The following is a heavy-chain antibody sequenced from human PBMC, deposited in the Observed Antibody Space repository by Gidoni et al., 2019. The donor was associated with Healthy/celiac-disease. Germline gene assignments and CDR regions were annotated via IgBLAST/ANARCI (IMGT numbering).Heavy chain of an antibody. J-gene: IGHJ6*02. CDR1: GDTFTGYY. CDR3: ARSLKWLGYGMDV. Sequence: QVQLVQSGAEVKKPGASVKVACKASGDTFTGYYMHWVRKAPGQGLEWMGWINPNSGGTNYAQKFQGWVTMTRDTSISTAYMELSRLRSDDTAVYYCARSLKWLGYGMDVWGQGTTVTVSS. CDR2: INPNSGGT. D-gene: IGHD5-12*01. V-gene: IGHV1-2*04.